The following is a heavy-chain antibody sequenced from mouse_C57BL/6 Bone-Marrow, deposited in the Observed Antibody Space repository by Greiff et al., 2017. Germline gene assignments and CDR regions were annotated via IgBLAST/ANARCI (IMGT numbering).Heavy chain of an antibody. D-gene: IGHD2-4*01. Sequence: EVQLQQSGAELVRPGASVKLSCTASGFNIKDDYMHWVKQRPEQGLEWIGWIDPENGDTEYASKFQGKATITADTSSNTAYLQLSSLTSEDTAVYYCTTSIDDYPWFAYWGQGTLVTVSA. CDR2: IDPENGDT. J-gene: IGHJ3*01. CDR1: GFNIKDDY. CDR3: TTSIDDYPWFAY. V-gene: IGHV14-4*01.